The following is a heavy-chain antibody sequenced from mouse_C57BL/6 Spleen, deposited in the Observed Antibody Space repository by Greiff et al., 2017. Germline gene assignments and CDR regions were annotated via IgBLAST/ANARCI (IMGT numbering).Heavy chain of an antibody. CDR3: AGDYSGSSCGGGGAMDY. CDR1: GFNIKDYY. Sequence: EVQLQQSGAELVKPGASVKLSCTASGFNIKDYYMHWVKQRTEQGLEWIGRIDPEDGETKYAPKFQGKATITADTSSNTAYLQLSNLTSEDTAVYYCAGDYSGSSCGGGGAMDYWGQGTSVTVSS. D-gene: IGHD1-1*01. V-gene: IGHV14-2*01. CDR2: IDPEDGET. J-gene: IGHJ4*01.